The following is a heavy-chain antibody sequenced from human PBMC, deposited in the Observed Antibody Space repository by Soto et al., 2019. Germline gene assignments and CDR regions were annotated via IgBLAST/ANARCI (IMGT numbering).Heavy chain of an antibody. V-gene: IGHV3-53*02. J-gene: IGHJ4*02. D-gene: IGHD1-1*01. CDR2: IYSGGNT. Sequence: EVQLVETGGGLIQPGGSLRLSCAVSGFSVSDSYVNWVRQAPGKGLEWVSGIYSGGNTYYVDSVKGRFTISRDSSQNTVFLQMNSLRAEDTALYYCARGQIGTNPNHFDCWGQGTLVTVSS. CDR1: GFSVSDSY. CDR3: ARGQIGTNPNHFDC.